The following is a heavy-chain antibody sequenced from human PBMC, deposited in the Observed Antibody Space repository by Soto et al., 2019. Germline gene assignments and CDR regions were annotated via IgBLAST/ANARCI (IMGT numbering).Heavy chain of an antibody. J-gene: IGHJ4*02. CDR2: VNTYNGNP. CDR3: ARDSQYSTDWQRFES. CDR1: GYTFTNYA. V-gene: IGHV1-18*01. D-gene: IGHD6-6*01. Sequence: QVQLVQSGVEVKKPGASVKVSCKASGYTFTNYAISWVRQAPGRGLEWMGWVNTYNGNPNYPQIFQARVTMTTDTSTGTAYIQLRSLTSADSAVYYCARDSQYSTDWQRFESWGQGTLVTVPS.